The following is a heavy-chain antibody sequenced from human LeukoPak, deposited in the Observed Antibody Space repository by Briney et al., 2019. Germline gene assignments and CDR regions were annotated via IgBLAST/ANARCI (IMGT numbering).Heavy chain of an antibody. V-gene: IGHV4-4*09. CDR1: GDSISSYN. J-gene: IGHJ4*02. Sequence: AETLSLTCTASGDSISSYNWSWVRQPPGKRLEWIGHIYNSDNSNDNPALTRRVTMSIDTSKNQFSLMLSSVTATDTAVYYCARLIRRLGFCIGGSCNWDYYFDYWGQGTLVTVSP. D-gene: IGHD2-15*01. CDR3: ARLIRRLGFCIGGSCNWDYYFDY. CDR2: IYNSDNS.